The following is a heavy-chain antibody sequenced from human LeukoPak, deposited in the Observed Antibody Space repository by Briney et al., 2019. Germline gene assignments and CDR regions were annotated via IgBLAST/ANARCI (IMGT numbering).Heavy chain of an antibody. CDR1: GDSVTSGGYF. CDR2: ISDSGTT. Sequence: PSQTLPLTCTVSGDSVTSGGYFWTWIRQHPGKGLEWIGYISDSGTTSYNPSLKSRVSISVATSNNQFSLRLSSVTAADTAVYYCARDAVVTSSPDAFDIWGQGTMVTVSS. CDR3: ARDAVVTSSPDAFDI. D-gene: IGHD2-21*02. V-gene: IGHV4-31*03. J-gene: IGHJ3*02.